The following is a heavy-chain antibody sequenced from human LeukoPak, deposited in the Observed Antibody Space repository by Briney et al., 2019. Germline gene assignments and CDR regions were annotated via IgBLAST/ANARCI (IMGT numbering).Heavy chain of an antibody. V-gene: IGHV1-69*05. CDR3: ARDQGYGDYVPLYYHYMDV. D-gene: IGHD4-17*01. Sequence: SVTVSFKCSGCTFSSYAISWVRQPPGQGLEWMGRIISIFGTANYAQKFQGRVTITTDEYTSTAYMELSSLRSEDTAVYYCARDQGYGDYVPLYYHYMDVWGKRTTVTVSS. CDR2: IISIFGTA. J-gene: IGHJ6*03. CDR1: GCTFSSYA.